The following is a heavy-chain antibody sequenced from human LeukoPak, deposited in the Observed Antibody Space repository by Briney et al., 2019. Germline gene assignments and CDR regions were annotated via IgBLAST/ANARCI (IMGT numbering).Heavy chain of an antibody. V-gene: IGHV1-8*03. CDR2: MNPNRVNT. CDR1: GYTFTSYD. D-gene: IGHD3-16*01. J-gene: IGHJ4*02. CDR3: ARGVFGNKYSKPRPRAETTRYYFDY. Sequence: VSVKVSCKASGYTFTSYDINWVRQATGQGLEWMGWMNPNRVNTGYAQKFQGRVTITRNTSISTAYMELSSLRSEDTAVYYCARGVFGNKYSKPRPRAETTRYYFDYWGQGTLVTVSS.